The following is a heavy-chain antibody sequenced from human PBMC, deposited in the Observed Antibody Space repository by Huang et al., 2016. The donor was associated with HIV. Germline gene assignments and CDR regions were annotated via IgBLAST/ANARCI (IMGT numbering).Heavy chain of an antibody. D-gene: IGHD6-13*01. J-gene: IGHJ6*03. CDR2: VSSTGTNK. CDR3: ASATPSPTLVLYYYYYMDV. V-gene: IGHV3-30-3*01. Sequence: QVHLVESGGGVVQPGRSLRLSCAASGFTFSSYPMHLVRQGPGKGLEWVASVSSTGTNKYYGDSVKGRFTISRDNSRNRLYLQMNSLRAEDTGIYYCASATPSPTLVLYYYYYMDVWGKGTTVAVFS. CDR1: GFTFSSYP.